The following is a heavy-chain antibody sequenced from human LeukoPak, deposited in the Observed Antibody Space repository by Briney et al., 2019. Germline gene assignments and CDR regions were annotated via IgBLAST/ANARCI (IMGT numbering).Heavy chain of an antibody. D-gene: IGHD5-18*01. CDR1: GGTFSSYA. V-gene: IGHV1-69*13. Sequence: SVKVSCKASGGTFSSYAISWVRQAPGQGLEWMGGIIPIFGTANYAQKFQGRVTITADESTSTVYMELSSPRSEDTAVYYCARVGLQLWSAYFDYWGQGTLVTISS. CDR2: IIPIFGTA. CDR3: ARVGLQLWSAYFDY. J-gene: IGHJ4*02.